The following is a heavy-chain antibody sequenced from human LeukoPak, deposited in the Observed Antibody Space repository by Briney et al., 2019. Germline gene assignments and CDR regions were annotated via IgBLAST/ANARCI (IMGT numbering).Heavy chain of an antibody. CDR1: GFAFSDYY. CDR2: ISSSGSTI. Sequence: GVSLRLSCAASGFAFSDYYISWIRQAPGKGLEWVSYISSSGSTIYYADSVKGRFTISRDNDKNSLYLQMNSLRAEDTAVYYCAKIIGSYSSFDYWGQGTLVTGSS. J-gene: IGHJ4*02. D-gene: IGHD1-26*01. CDR3: AKIIGSYSSFDY. V-gene: IGHV3-11*01.